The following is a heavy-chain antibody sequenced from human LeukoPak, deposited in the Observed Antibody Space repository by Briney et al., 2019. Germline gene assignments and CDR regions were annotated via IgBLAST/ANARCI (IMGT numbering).Heavy chain of an antibody. CDR2: ISWNSVSI. J-gene: IGHJ4*02. D-gene: IGHD4-17*01. CDR3: ARDYGDYHFDY. CDR1: GFTFDDYA. Sequence: GGSLRLSCAASGFTFDDYAMHWVRQTPGKGLEWVSGISWNSVSIAYADSVKGRFTISRDNAKNSLYLQMNSLRAEDTAVYYCARDYGDYHFDYWGQGTLVTVSS. V-gene: IGHV3-9*01.